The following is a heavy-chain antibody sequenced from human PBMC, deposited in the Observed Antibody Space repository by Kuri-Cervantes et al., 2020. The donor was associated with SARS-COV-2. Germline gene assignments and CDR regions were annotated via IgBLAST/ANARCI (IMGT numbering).Heavy chain of an antibody. CDR2: IRYDGSNK. J-gene: IGHJ4*02. CDR1: GFIFSDYG. V-gene: IGHV3-30*02. D-gene: IGHD2-21*01. Sequence: GESLKISCAASGFIFSDYGMHWVRQAPGKGLEWVAFIRYDGSNKYYADSVKGRFTISRDNSKNTLYLQMNSLRAEDTAVYYCAKELGEVVDWGQGTLVTVSS. CDR3: AKELGEVVD.